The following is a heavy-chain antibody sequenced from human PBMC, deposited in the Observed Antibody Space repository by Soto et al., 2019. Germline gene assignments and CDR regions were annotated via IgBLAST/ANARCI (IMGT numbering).Heavy chain of an antibody. V-gene: IGHV3-30-3*01. D-gene: IGHD6-19*01. CDR3: ARRLTSTVSALGY. CDR1: GLTFTSYA. Sequence: GGSLRLSWTASGLTFTSYAIHWVRQAPGKGLEWVSLISEDGGNKYFAESVRGRFLISRDNSKNTVYLQMNSLRPEDTAVYFCARRLTSTVSALGYWGQGTLVPGSS. CDR2: ISEDGGNK. J-gene: IGHJ4*02.